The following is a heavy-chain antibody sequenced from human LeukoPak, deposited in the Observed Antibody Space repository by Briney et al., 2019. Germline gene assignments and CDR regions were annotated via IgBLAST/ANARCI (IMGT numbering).Heavy chain of an antibody. CDR3: ARDQGIAAAGYRKFFDY. CDR1: GYTFTGYY. D-gene: IGHD6-13*01. V-gene: IGHV1-18*04. J-gene: IGHJ4*02. Sequence: ASVKVSCKASGYTFTGYYMHWVRQAPGQGLEWMGWISAYNGNTNYAQKLQGRVTMTTDTSTSTAYMELRSLRSDDTAVYYCARDQGIAAAGYRKFFDYWGQGTLVTVSS. CDR2: ISAYNGNT.